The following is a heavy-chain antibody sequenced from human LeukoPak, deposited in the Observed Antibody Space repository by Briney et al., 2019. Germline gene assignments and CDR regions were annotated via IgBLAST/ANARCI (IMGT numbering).Heavy chain of an antibody. Sequence: SETLSLTCTVSGGSVSSGSYYWSWIRQPPGKGLEWIGYIYYSGSTNYNPSLKSRVTISVDTSKNQFSLKLSSVTAADTAVYYCASRLLAVASQPECYFDYWGQGTLVTVSS. CDR2: IYYSGST. J-gene: IGHJ4*02. CDR3: ASRLLAVASQPECYFDY. CDR1: GGSVSSGSYY. D-gene: IGHD6-19*01. V-gene: IGHV4-61*01.